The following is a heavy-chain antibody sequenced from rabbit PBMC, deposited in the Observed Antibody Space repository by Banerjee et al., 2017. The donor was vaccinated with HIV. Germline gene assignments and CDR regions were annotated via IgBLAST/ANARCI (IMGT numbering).Heavy chain of an antibody. D-gene: IGHD4-1*01. CDR3: ARDLAGVVGWNFGL. CDR2: IYAGSSGTT. Sequence: QEQLEESGGDLVKPEGSLTLTCTASAFSFSNKYVMCWVRQAPGKGLEWIACIYAGSSGTTYYANWAKGRFTISKTSSTTVTLQMTSLTAADTATYFCARDLAGVVGWNFGLWGPGTLVTVS. J-gene: IGHJ6*01. V-gene: IGHV1S45*01. CDR1: AFSFSNKYV.